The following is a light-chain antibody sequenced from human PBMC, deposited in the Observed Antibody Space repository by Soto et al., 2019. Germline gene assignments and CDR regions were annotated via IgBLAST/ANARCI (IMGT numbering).Light chain of an antibody. J-gene: IGLJ3*02. V-gene: IGLV2-23*02. Sequence: QSALTQPASVSGSPGQSITISCTGTSSDVGSYNLVSWYQQHPGKAPKLMIYEVSKRPSGVSNRFSGSKSGNTAPLTISGLQAEDEADYYCCSYAGSSTSVFGGGTKLTVL. CDR1: SSDVGSYNL. CDR2: EVS. CDR3: CSYAGSSTSV.